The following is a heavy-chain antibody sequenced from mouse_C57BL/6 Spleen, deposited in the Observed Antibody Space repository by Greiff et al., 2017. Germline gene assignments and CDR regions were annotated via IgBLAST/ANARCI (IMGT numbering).Heavy chain of an antibody. CDR1: GFNIKDYY. D-gene: IGHD2-1*01. Sequence: VQLQQSGAELVKPGASVKLSCTASGFNIKDYYMHWVKQRTEQGLEWIGRIDPEDGDTKYAPKFQGKATITADTSSNTAYLQLSSLTSEDTAVYYCASWNYGNYGAMDYWGQGTSVTVSS. CDR3: ASWNYGNYGAMDY. CDR2: IDPEDGDT. V-gene: IGHV14-2*01. J-gene: IGHJ4*01.